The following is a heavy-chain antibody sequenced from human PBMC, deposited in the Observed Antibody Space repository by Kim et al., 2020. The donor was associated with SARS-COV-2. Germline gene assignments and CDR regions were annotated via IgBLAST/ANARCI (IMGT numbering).Heavy chain of an antibody. CDR2: INHSGST. D-gene: IGHD2-15*01. Sequence: SETLSLTCAVYGGSFSGYYWSWIRQPPGKGLEWIGEINHSGSTNYNPSLKSRVTISVDTSKNQFSLKLSSVTAADTAVYYCARGLFDRDIVVVVAASGWFDPWGQGTLVTVSS. J-gene: IGHJ5*02. CDR1: GGSFSGYY. V-gene: IGHV4-34*01. CDR3: ARGLFDRDIVVVVAASGWFDP.